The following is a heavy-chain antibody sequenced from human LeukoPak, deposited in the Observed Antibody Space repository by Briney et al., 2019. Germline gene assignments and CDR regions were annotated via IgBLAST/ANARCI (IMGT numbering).Heavy chain of an antibody. Sequence: HPGGSLRLSCAPSGFTFSTYAMGWVRQAPGKGLEWVSSISANGAGAYYVDSVKGRATISRDNSKNMLYLQMNSLRADDTAIYYCARIGLTTSNFDYWGQGTLVTVSS. J-gene: IGHJ4*02. V-gene: IGHV3-23*01. CDR3: ARIGLTTSNFDY. D-gene: IGHD3-3*01. CDR1: GFTFSTYA. CDR2: ISANGAGA.